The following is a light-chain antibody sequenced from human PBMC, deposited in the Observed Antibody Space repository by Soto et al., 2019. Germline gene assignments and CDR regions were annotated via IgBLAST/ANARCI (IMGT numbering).Light chain of an antibody. Sequence: EIVLTQSPATLSLSPGERATLPCRASQSVSSYLAWYQQKPGQAPRLLIYDASNRATGIPARFSGSGPGTDFTLTISSLEPEDFAVYYCQQRSNWPPITFGQGTRLEI. CDR1: QSVSSY. CDR2: DAS. V-gene: IGKV3-11*01. CDR3: QQRSNWPPIT. J-gene: IGKJ5*01.